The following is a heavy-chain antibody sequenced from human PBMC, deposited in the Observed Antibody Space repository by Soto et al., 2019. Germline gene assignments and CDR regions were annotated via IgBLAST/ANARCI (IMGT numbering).Heavy chain of an antibody. Sequence: ASVKVSCKASGGTFSSYAISWVRQAPGQGLEWMGGIIPIFGTANYAQKFQGRVTITADESTSTAYMELSSLRSEDTAVYYCARGLGYSGYDYLWFDPWGQGTLVTVSS. J-gene: IGHJ5*02. V-gene: IGHV1-69*13. CDR1: GGTFSSYA. D-gene: IGHD5-12*01. CDR3: ARGLGYSGYDYLWFDP. CDR2: IIPIFGTA.